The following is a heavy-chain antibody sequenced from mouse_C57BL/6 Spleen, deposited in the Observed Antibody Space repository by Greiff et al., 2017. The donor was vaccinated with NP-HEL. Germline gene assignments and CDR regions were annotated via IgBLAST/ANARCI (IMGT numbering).Heavy chain of an antibody. CDR2: INPSNGGT. CDR3: ARERDGNYDYYAMDY. J-gene: IGHJ4*01. Sequence: QVQLQQPGTELVKPGASVKLSCKASGCTFTSYWMHWVKQRPGQGLEWIGNINPSNGGTNYNEKFKSKATLTVDKSSSTAYMQLSSLTSEDSAVYYCARERDGNYDYYAMDYWGQGTSVTVSS. CDR1: GCTFTSYW. V-gene: IGHV1-53*01. D-gene: IGHD2-1*01.